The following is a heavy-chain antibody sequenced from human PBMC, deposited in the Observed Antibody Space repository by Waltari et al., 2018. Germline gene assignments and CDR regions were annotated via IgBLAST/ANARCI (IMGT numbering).Heavy chain of an antibody. CDR3: AKNHIPPVVAATWTRDYYYGMDV. V-gene: IGHV3-30*02. Sequence: QVQLVESGGGVVQPGGSLRLSCAASGFAFSSSGMHWVRPAPGRGLEWVAFIRYDGSNKYYADSVKGRFTIARDNSKNTLYLQMNSLRAEDTAVYYCAKNHIPPVVAATWTRDYYYGMDVWGQGTTVTVSS. CDR1: GFAFSSSG. CDR2: IRYDGSNK. J-gene: IGHJ6*02. D-gene: IGHD2-15*01.